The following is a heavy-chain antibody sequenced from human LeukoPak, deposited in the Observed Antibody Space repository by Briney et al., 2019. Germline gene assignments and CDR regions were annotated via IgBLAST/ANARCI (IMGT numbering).Heavy chain of an antibody. V-gene: IGHV1-24*01. D-gene: IGHD3-10*01. CDR2: FDPEDGET. J-gene: IGHJ4*02. Sequence: GASVKVSCKVSGYTLTELSMHWVRQAPGKGLEWMGGFDPEDGETIYAQKFQGRVTMTEDTSTDTAYMELSSLRSEDTAVYYCARGISMVRGVIPLFDYWGQGTLVTVSS. CDR1: GYTLTELS. CDR3: ARGISMVRGVIPLFDY.